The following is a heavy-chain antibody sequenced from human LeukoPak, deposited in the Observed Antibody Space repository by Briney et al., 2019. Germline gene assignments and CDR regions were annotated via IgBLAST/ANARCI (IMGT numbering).Heavy chain of an antibody. CDR3: ARGPYCSSTSCSYGDY. V-gene: IGHV4-34*01. J-gene: IGHJ4*02. D-gene: IGHD2-2*01. Sequence: SETLSLTCAVYGGSFSGYYWSWIRQPPGKGLEWIGEINHSGSTNYNPSLKSRVTISVDTSKNQFSLKLSPVTAADTAVYYCARGPYCSSTSCSYGDYWGQGTLVTVSS. CDR1: GGSFSGYY. CDR2: INHSGST.